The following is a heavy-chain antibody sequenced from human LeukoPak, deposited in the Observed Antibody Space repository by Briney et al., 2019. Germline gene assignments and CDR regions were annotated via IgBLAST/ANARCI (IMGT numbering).Heavy chain of an antibody. Sequence: GGSLRLSCAVSGFNFGDYGMSWVRQAPGKGLVWVSRINSDGSSTSYADSVKGRFTISRDNAKNTLYLQMNSLRAEDTAVYYCARDLPLLYAFDIWGQGTMVTVSS. V-gene: IGHV3-74*01. J-gene: IGHJ3*02. CDR3: ARDLPLLYAFDI. CDR1: GFNFGDYG. CDR2: INSDGSST. D-gene: IGHD2-15*01.